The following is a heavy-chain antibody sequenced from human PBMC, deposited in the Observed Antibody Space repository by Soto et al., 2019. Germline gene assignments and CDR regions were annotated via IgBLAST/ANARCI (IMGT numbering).Heavy chain of an antibody. V-gene: IGHV2-5*02. CDR2: IYWDDDK. D-gene: IGHD2-15*01. J-gene: IGHJ5*02. Sequence: QITLKESGPTLVKPTQTLTLTCTFSGFSLSTSGVGVGWIRQPPGKALEWLALIYWDDDKRYSTSLKSRLTITKDTSKIQVVLKMTNMDPVDTATYYCAHRRAYCSGGSCYSIWFDPWGQGTLVTVSS. CDR3: AHRRAYCSGGSCYSIWFDP. CDR1: GFSLSTSGVG.